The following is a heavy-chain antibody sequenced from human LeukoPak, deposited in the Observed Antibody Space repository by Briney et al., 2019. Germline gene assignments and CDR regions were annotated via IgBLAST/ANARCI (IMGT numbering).Heavy chain of an antibody. J-gene: IGHJ5*02. CDR1: GGSFSGYY. CDR2: INHSGST. D-gene: IGHD6-19*01. CDR3: ARGNSSGWSRAKDWFDP. Sequence: SETLSLTCAVYGGSFSGYYWSWIRQPPGKGLEWIGEINHSGSTNYNPSLKSRVTISVDTSKNQFSLKLSSVTAADTAVYYCARGNSSGWSRAKDWFDPWGQGTLVTVSS. V-gene: IGHV4-34*01.